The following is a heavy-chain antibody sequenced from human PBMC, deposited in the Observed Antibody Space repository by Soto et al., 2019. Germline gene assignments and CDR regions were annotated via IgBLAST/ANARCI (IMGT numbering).Heavy chain of an antibody. CDR1: GGSISSYY. Sequence: SETLSLTCTVSGGSISSYYWSWIRQPPGKGLEWIGYIYYSGSTNYNPSLKSRVTISVDTSKNQFSLKLSSVTAADTAVYYCAKASVAGGRYLNMYYYMDVWGKGTTVTVSS. V-gene: IGHV4-59*01. J-gene: IGHJ6*03. CDR3: AKASVAGGRYLNMYYYMDV. D-gene: IGHD6-19*01. CDR2: IYYSGST.